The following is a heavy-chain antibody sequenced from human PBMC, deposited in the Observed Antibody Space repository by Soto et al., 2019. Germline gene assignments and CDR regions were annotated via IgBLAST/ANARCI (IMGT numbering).Heavy chain of an antibody. CDR3: ARDLWNAAAGWEYYYYGEVV. CDR1: GGSISSGDYY. J-gene: IGHJ6*02. V-gene: IGHV4-30-4*01. Sequence: PSETLSLTCTVSGGSISSGDYYWSWIRQPPGKGLEWIGYIYYSGSTYYNPSLKSRVTISVDPSKNQFSLKLSSVTDADTAVYYCARDLWNAAAGWEYYYYGEVVWGQGTTVTVTS. CDR2: IYYSGST. D-gene: IGHD6-13*01.